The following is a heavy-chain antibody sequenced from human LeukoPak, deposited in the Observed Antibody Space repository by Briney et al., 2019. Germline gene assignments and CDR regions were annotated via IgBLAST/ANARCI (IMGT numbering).Heavy chain of an antibody. Sequence: QPGGSLRLSCTASGFSFDKDWMHWVRQAPGKGLEWVANMREDGSQIYYVDSVKGRFTISRDNAKNSLYLQMHSLRAEDTAVYYCARRAVRVGRYGGYDYWGQGTLVTVSS. J-gene: IGHJ4*02. CDR3: ARRAVRVGRYGGYDY. CDR1: GFSFDKDW. CDR2: MREDGSQI. D-gene: IGHD5-12*01. V-gene: IGHV3-7*01.